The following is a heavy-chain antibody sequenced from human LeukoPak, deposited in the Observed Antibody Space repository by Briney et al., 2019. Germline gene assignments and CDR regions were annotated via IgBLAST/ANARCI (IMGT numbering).Heavy chain of an antibody. Sequence: ASVKVSCKASGYTFTGYYMHWVRQAPGQGLEWMGWINPNSGGTNYAQKFQGRVTMTRDTSISTAYMELSRLRSDDTAVYYCARTYGGNSGGTFDHWGQGTLVTVSS. CDR2: INPNSGGT. V-gene: IGHV1-2*02. CDR3: ARTYGGNSGGTFDH. D-gene: IGHD4-23*01. J-gene: IGHJ4*02. CDR1: GYTFTGYY.